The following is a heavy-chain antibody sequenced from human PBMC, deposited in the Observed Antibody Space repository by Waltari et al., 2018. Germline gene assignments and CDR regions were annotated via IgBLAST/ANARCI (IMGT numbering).Heavy chain of an antibody. J-gene: IGHJ3*01. CDR3: ARDVPYLGRGAYDF. CDR2: INEDGSLK. D-gene: IGHD2-21*01. CDR1: GFTCSNFW. Sequence: EVHLVESGGGLVQPGGSLRLSGAASGFTCSNFWMNWVRQAPGKGLELVAKINEDGSLKDYVDSVKGRFTISRDNARNSLYLEITSLRAEDTAVYYCARDVPYLGRGAYDFWGQGTMVTVSS. V-gene: IGHV3-7*01.